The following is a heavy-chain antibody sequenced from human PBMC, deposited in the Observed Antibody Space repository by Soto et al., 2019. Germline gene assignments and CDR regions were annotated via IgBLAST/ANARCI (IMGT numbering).Heavy chain of an antibody. CDR1: GYTFTGYY. V-gene: IGHV1-2*04. J-gene: IGHJ6*03. Sequence: QVQLVQSGAEVKKPGASVKVSCKASGYTFTGYYMHWVRQAPGQGLEWMGWINPNSGGTNYAQKFQGWVTMTRDTSISTAYMELRRLSSDDTAVYYCARANGYCSSTSCYRYYYYMDVWGKGTTVTVSS. CDR3: ARANGYCSSTSCYRYYYYMDV. CDR2: INPNSGGT. D-gene: IGHD2-2*03.